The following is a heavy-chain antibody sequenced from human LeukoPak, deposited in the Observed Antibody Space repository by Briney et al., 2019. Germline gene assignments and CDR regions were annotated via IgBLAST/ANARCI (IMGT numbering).Heavy chain of an antibody. Sequence: SETLSLTCTVSGGSISSSSYYWGWIRQPPGTGLEWIGSIYYSGSTYYNPSLKSRVTISVDTSKNQFSLKLSSVTAADTAVYYCASINYDFWSGYYTRWFDPWGQGTLVTVSS. V-gene: IGHV4-39*01. CDR3: ASINYDFWSGYYTRWFDP. J-gene: IGHJ5*02. D-gene: IGHD3-3*01. CDR2: IYYSGST. CDR1: GGSISSSSYY.